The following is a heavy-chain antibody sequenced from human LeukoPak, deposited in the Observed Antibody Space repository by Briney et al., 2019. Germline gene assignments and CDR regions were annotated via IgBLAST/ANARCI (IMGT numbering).Heavy chain of an antibody. V-gene: IGHV3-23*01. CDR1: GFTFSSYA. J-gene: IGHJ4*02. CDR2: IGGSGGST. CDR3: AKINRGQVAGHVDF. Sequence: GGSLRLSCAASGFTFSSYAMSWVRQAPGKGLEWVSVIGGSGGSTYYADSVKGRFTISRDNFKDTLYLQMNSLRAEDTAVYYCAKINRGQVAGHVDFWGQGTLVSVSS. D-gene: IGHD6-19*01.